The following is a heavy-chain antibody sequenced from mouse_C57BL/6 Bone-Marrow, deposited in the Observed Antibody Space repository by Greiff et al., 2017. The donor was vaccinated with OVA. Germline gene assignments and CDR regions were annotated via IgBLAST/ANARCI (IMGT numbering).Heavy chain of an antibody. D-gene: IGHD2-1*01. J-gene: IGHJ3*01. V-gene: IGHV1-74*01. CDR3: AMGEDYGNYVSAWFAY. CDR1: GYTFTSYW. CDR2: IHPSDSDT. Sequence: VQLQQPGAELVKPGASVKVSCKASGYTFTSYWMHWVKQRPGQGLEWIGRIHPSDSDTNYNQKFKGKATLTVDKSSSTAYMQLSSLTSEDSAVYYCAMGEDYGNYVSAWFAYWGQGTLVTVSA.